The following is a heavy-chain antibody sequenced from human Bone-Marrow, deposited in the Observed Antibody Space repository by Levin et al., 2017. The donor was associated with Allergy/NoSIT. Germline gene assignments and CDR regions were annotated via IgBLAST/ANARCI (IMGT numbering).Heavy chain of an antibody. D-gene: IGHD4-11*01. CDR2: ISYDGDNK. V-gene: IGHV3-30*18. CDR3: AKDDYSDHYFDS. CDR1: GFIFSSFG. Sequence: GGSLRLSCAASGFIFSSFGMHWVRQAPGKGLEWVAVISYDGDNKYYADSVKGRFTISRDNSKSTLYLQMNSLGPEDSAIYYCAKDDYSDHYFDSWGQGTLVTVSS. J-gene: IGHJ4*02.